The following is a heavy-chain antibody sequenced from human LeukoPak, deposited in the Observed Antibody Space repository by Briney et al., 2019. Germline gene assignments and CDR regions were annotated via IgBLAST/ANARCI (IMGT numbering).Heavy chain of an antibody. V-gene: IGHV3-23*01. D-gene: IGHD6-13*01. CDR2: ISGSGGST. CDR3: AKDVYSSSWSSFDY. Sequence: TGGSLRLSCAASGFTFSSYAMSWVRLAPGKGLEWVSAISGSGGSTYYADSVKGRITISRDNSKNTLYLQMNSLRAEDTAVYYCAKDVYSSSWSSFDYWGQGTLVTVSS. J-gene: IGHJ4*02. CDR1: GFTFSSYA.